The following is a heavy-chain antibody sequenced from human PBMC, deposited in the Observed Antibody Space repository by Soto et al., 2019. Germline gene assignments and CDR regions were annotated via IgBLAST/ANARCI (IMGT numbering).Heavy chain of an antibody. CDR2: ISYDGSNT. D-gene: IGHD6-19*01. V-gene: IGHV3-30*03. J-gene: IGHJ4*02. Sequence: GGSLRLSCVASGFTFSSYGMHWVRQAPGKGLEWVAIISYDGSNTYYADSVKGRFTISRDNSKNTLYLQMNSLRAEDTAVYYCATKGVAGTTTYFDYWGQGTLVTVSS. CDR1: GFTFSSYG. CDR3: ATKGVAGTTTYFDY.